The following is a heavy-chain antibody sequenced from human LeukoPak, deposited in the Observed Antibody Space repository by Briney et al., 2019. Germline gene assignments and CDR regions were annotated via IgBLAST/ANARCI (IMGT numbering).Heavy chain of an antibody. J-gene: IGHJ3*02. CDR1: GFTFSSYG. V-gene: IGHV3-21*04. D-gene: IGHD5-12*01. CDR3: ARVVIVATTDAFDI. Sequence: GGSLRLSCAASGFTFSSYGMSWVRQAPGKGLEWVSSISSSSYIYYADSVKGRFTISRDNAKNSLYLQMNSLRAEDTAVYYCARVVIVATTDAFDIWGQGTMVTVSS. CDR2: ISSSSYI.